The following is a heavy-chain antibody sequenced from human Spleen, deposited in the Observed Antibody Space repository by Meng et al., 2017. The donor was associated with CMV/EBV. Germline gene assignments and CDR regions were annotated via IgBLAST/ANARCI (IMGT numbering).Heavy chain of an antibody. CDR1: GGSISSGGYY. CDR3: ARDRTLRGNWFDP. D-gene: IGHD2-2*01. J-gene: IGHJ5*02. CDR2: IYYSGST. Sequence: TVSGGSISSGGYYWSWIRQHPGKGLEWIGYIYYSGSTYYNPSLKSRVTISVDTSKNQFSLKLSSVTAADTAVYYCARDRTLRGNWFDPWGQGTLVTVSS. V-gene: IGHV4-31*02.